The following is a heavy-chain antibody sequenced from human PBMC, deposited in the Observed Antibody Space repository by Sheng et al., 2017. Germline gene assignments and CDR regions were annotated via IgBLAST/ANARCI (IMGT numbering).Heavy chain of an antibody. CDR3: ARDLGYDFWSGYPHPYYFDY. CDR2: ISAYNGNT. V-gene: IGHV1-18*01. CDR1: GYTFTSYG. D-gene: IGHD3-3*01. Sequence: QVQLVQSGAEVKKPGASVKVSCKASGYTFTSYGISWVRQAPGQGLEWMGWISAYNGNTNYAQKLQGRVTMTTDTSTSTAYMELRSLRSDDTAVYYCARDLGYDFWSGYPHPYYFDYWGQGTLVTVSS. J-gene: IGHJ4*02.